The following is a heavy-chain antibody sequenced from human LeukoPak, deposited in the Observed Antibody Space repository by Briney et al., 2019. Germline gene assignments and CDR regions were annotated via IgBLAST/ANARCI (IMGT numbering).Heavy chain of an antibody. D-gene: IGHD3-3*01. CDR2: ISSSSSYI. CDR1: GFTFSSYT. Sequence: GGSLRLPCAASGFTFSSYTMNWVRQAPGKGLEWVSSISSSSSYIYYADSVKGRFTISRDNAKNSLYLQLNSLRDEDTAVYHCARDSDFTAGNDYWGQGTLVTVSS. CDR3: ARDSDFTAGNDY. J-gene: IGHJ4*02. V-gene: IGHV3-21*01.